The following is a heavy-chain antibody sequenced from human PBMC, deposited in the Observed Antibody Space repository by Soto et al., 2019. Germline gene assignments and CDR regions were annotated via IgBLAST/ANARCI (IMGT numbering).Heavy chain of an antibody. CDR2: MFYSGSST. J-gene: IGHJ4*02. CDR1: GGSISNSY. V-gene: IGHV4-59*01. Sequence: PSETLSLTCSVSGGSISNSYWSWIRQPPGKGLEWIGYMFYSGSSTNYNPSLKSRVTISVDTSKNQFSLKLSSVTAADTAVYYCARSDYDLVDFDYWGQGTLVTVSS. CDR3: ARSDYDLVDFDY. D-gene: IGHD4-17*01.